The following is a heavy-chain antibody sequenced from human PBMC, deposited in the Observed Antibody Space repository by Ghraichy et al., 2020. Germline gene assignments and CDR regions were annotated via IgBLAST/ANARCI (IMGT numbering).Heavy chain of an antibody. D-gene: IGHD2/OR15-2a*01. CDR2: VENNGGT. Sequence: SETLSLTCTVSGGFISAGVSYWSWIRQTAGKGLEWIGRVENNGGTNYNPSFRGRVTISLDTSKNQFSLKLSSLTAADTAVYYCTRDPIWSGEYYFGFWGQGAQVTVSS. CDR3: TRDPIWSGEYYFGF. V-gene: IGHV4-61*02. J-gene: IGHJ4*02. CDR1: GGFISAGVSY.